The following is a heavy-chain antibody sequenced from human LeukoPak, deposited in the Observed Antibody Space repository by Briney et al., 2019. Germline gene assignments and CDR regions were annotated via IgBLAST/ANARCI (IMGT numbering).Heavy chain of an antibody. CDR3: AKWKYSNSGIDDY. Sequence: GGSLRLSCEASGFTFSSNAMSWVRQAPGKGLEWVSAISGSGGSTYYADSVKGRFTISRDNSKNTLYLQMNSLRAEDTAVYYCAKWKYSNSGIDDYWGQGTLVTVSS. CDR2: ISGSGGST. CDR1: GFTFSSNA. J-gene: IGHJ4*02. D-gene: IGHD6-6*01. V-gene: IGHV3-23*01.